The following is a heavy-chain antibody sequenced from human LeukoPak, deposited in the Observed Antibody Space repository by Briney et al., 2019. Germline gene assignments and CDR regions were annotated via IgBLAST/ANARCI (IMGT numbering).Heavy chain of an antibody. J-gene: IGHJ3*02. CDR1: GGSISSYY. CDR3: ARDPGAPSHAFDI. V-gene: IGHV4-4*07. Sequence: PSETLSLTCTVSGGSISSYYWSWIRQPPGKGLEWIGRIYTSGSTNYNPSLKSRVTMSVDTSKNQFSLKLSSVTAADTAAYYCARDPGAPSHAFDIWGQGTMVTVSS. CDR2: IYTSGST.